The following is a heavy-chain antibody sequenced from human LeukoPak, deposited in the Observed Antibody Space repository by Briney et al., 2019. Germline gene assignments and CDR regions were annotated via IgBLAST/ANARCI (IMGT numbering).Heavy chain of an antibody. D-gene: IGHD3-3*01. V-gene: IGHV1-8*02. Sequence: GASVKVSCKASGGTFSSYAINWVRQATGQGLEWMGWMNPNSGNTGYAQKFQGRVTMTRNTSISTAYMELSSLRSEDTAVYYCARLRHYDFWSGSTYYGMDVWGQGTTVTVSS. J-gene: IGHJ6*02. CDR2: MNPNSGNT. CDR1: GGTFSSYA. CDR3: ARLRHYDFWSGSTYYGMDV.